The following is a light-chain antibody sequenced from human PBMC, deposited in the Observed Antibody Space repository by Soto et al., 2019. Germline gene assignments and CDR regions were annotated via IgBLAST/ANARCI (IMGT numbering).Light chain of an antibody. CDR2: GAS. V-gene: IGKV3-20*01. CDR1: QSVSTSY. J-gene: IGKJ4*01. Sequence: EIALTQSPGTLSLSPGERATLSCRASQSVSTSYLAWYQHKPGQAPRLLIYGASSRATGIPDRFSGSGSGTDFTLTISRLEPEDFAVYYCQQYGSSAPLTFGGGTKVEIK. CDR3: QQYGSSAPLT.